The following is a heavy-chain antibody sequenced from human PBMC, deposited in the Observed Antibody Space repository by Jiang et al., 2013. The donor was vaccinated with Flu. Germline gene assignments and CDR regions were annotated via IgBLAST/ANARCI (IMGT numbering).Heavy chain of an antibody. Sequence: PGQGLEWMGWINPNSGGTNYAQKFQGWVTMTRDTSISTAYMELSRLRSDDTAVYYCARDLSDSSGYDYWGQGTLVTVSS. J-gene: IGHJ4*02. V-gene: IGHV1-2*04. CDR2: INPNSGGT. D-gene: IGHD3-22*01. CDR3: ARDLSDSSGYDY.